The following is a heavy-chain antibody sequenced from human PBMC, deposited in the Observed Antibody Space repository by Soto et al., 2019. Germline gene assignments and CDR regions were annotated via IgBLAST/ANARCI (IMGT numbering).Heavy chain of an antibody. D-gene: IGHD3-10*01. CDR2: IYTSGST. CDR1: GGSISSYY. V-gene: IGHV4-4*07. Sequence: PSETLSLTCTVSGGSISSYYWSWIRQPAGKGLEWIGRIYTSGSTNYNPSLKSRVTMSVDTSKNQFSLKLSSVTAADTAVYHCARVGVTMVRGVITVWFDPWGQGTLVTVSS. J-gene: IGHJ5*02. CDR3: ARVGVTMVRGVITVWFDP.